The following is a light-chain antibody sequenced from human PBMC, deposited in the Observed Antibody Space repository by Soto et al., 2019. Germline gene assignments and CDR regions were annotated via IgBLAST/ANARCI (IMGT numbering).Light chain of an antibody. V-gene: IGKV3-15*01. CDR1: QSVSSN. CDR2: GAS. J-gene: IGKJ1*01. Sequence: EIVVTPSPAPPSVSAGGRATPSRRASQSVSSNLAWYQQKPGQAPRLLIYGASTRATGIPAKFSGGGSGTEFTLTISSLQSEDFAIYYCQQYKNGWTFGQGTKVDIK. CDR3: QQYKNGWT.